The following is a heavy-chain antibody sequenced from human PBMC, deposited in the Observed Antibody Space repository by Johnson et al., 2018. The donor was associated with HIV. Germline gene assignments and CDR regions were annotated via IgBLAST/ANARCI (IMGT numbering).Heavy chain of an antibody. Sequence: VQLVESGGGVVQPGRSLRLSCAASGFSFSDFAIHWVRQAPGKGLEWVAVISYDGSNKYYVDSVKGRFTISRDNSEDSLYLQMNSLRPEDTALYYCAKARERWDPLLDAFDDWGQGTMVIVSS. D-gene: IGHD1-26*01. CDR2: ISYDGSNK. J-gene: IGHJ3*01. CDR3: AKARERWDPLLDAFDD. V-gene: IGHV3-30*04. CDR1: GFSFSDFA.